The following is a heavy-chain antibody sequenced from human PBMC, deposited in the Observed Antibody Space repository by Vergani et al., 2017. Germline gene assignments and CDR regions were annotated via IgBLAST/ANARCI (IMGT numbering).Heavy chain of an antibody. CDR2: IYTSEST. V-gene: IGHV4-4*07. CDR3: AREYSSSVGFLAY. J-gene: IGHJ4*02. CDR1: GGSISPYY. Sequence: QVQLQESGPGLVKPSETLSLTCIVSGGSISPYYWSWIRQPAGKGLEWFGRIYTSESTNYNPSLKSRVTMSVDTSKNHFSLRLSSVTAADTAVYYCAREYSSSVGFLAYWGQGTLVTVSS. D-gene: IGHD6-6*01.